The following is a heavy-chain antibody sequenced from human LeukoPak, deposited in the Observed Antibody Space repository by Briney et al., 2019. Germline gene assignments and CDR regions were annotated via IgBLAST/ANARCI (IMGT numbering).Heavy chain of an antibody. CDR2: INAGNGNT. V-gene: IGHV1-3*01. Sequence: ASVKVSCKASGYTFTSYAMHWVRQAPGQRLEWMGWINAGNGNTKYSQKFQGRVIITRDTSASTAYMELSSLRSEDTAVYYCARGGIAHGYFDYWGQGTLVTVSS. CDR3: ARGGIAHGYFDY. CDR1: GYTFTSYA. J-gene: IGHJ4*02. D-gene: IGHD6-13*01.